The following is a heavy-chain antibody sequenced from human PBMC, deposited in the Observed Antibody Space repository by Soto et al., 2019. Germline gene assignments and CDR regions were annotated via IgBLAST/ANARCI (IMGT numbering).Heavy chain of an antibody. J-gene: IGHJ3*02. CDR2: IYSGGST. CDR1: GFTVSGNY. V-gene: IGHV3-53*02. D-gene: IGHD3-16*01. Sequence: EMQLVETGGDLIQPGGSLRLSCAASGFTVSGNYMSWVRQAPGKGLEWVSVIYSGGSTYYADSVKGRFTISRDNSKNTVYLQMSSLSAEDTAVYYCARPYVEVAVNDAFDIWGRGTMVTVSS. CDR3: ARPYVEVAVNDAFDI.